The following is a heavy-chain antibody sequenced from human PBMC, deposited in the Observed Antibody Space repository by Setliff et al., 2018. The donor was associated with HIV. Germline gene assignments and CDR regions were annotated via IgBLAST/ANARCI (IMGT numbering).Heavy chain of an antibody. Sequence: GGSLRLSCAASGFTFSRYHMSWVRQAPGKGLEWVSGISGSGANTYHADSVKGRFTISRDNAKNSLYLQMNSLRAEDTAVYYCARIPSGEDAFDIWGQGTMVTVSS. CDR1: GFTFSRYH. D-gene: IGHD2-15*01. V-gene: IGHV3-23*01. J-gene: IGHJ3*02. CDR3: ARIPSGEDAFDI. CDR2: ISGSGANT.